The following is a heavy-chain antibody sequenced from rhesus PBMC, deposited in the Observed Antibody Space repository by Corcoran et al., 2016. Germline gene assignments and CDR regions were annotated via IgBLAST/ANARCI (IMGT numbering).Heavy chain of an antibody. CDR1: GCSFSGYY. Sequence: QVQLQESGPGLVNPSETLSLTCAVSGCSFSGYYWGWIRQPPGKWRVWIGYIRGSSGSTDSHPSLKSRVTISTDTSKNQFSLNLSSVTAADTAVYYCAREGGYCSGGVCSYYFDYWGQGVLVTVSS. J-gene: IGHJ4*01. CDR3: AREGGYCSGGVCSYYFDY. D-gene: IGHD2-8*01. CDR2: IRGSSGST. V-gene: IGHV4-165*01.